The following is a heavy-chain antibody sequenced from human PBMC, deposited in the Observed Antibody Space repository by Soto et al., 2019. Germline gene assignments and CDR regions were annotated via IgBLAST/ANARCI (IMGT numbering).Heavy chain of an antibody. Sequence: GSLRLSCAASGFTFSSYAMHWVRQAPGKGLEYVSAISSNGGSTYYANSVKGRFTISRDNSKNTLYLQMGSLRAEDMAVYYCARSSSYYMDVWGKGTTVTVSS. CDR1: GFTFSSYA. CDR3: ARSSSYYMDV. D-gene: IGHD2-2*01. CDR2: ISSNGGST. J-gene: IGHJ6*03. V-gene: IGHV3-64*01.